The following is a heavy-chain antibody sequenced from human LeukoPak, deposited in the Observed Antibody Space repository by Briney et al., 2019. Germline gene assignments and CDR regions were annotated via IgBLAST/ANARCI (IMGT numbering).Heavy chain of an antibody. V-gene: IGHV3-7*01. J-gene: IGHJ4*02. CDR3: ARDRGYTTFDD. CDR2: MKEDGGEI. CDR1: GFTFSTYW. D-gene: IGHD3-10*01. Sequence: GGSLRLSCAASGFTFSTYWMSWVRQAPGKGLEWVANMKEDGGEINYVDSVKGRFTISRDNARNSLYLQMNSLRVEDTAVYDCARDRGYTTFDDWGQGTLVTVSS.